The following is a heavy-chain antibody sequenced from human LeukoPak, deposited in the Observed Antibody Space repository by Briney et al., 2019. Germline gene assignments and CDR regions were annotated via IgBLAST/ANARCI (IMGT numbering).Heavy chain of an antibody. J-gene: IGHJ4*02. CDR2: ISSHGSPI. CDR1: GFSFSDYY. CDR3: ARTGQYRSGGTCYSGQFDF. D-gene: IGHD2-15*01. V-gene: IGHV3-11*01. Sequence: GGSLRLSCAASGFSFSDYYMIWIRQAPGRGLEYVSYISSHGSPIHYADSVKGRFTISRDNANNSLFLQMNSLRVEDTAVYYCARTGQYRSGGTCYSGQFDFWGQGTLVTVSS.